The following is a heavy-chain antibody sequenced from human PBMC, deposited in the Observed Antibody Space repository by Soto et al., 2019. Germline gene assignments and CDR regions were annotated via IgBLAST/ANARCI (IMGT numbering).Heavy chain of an antibody. CDR3: AREHYGDYGYYYCMAG. CDR1: GFTFSTYG. CDR2: IWYDESNK. Sequence: QVQLVESGGGVVQHGRSLRLSCAASGFTFSTYGMHWVRQAPGTGLEWVALIWYDESNKYYADSVKGRFTISRDNSKNTLSLQMNSLRAEDTAVYSCAREHYGDYGYYYCMAGWGHGTTFTVSS. D-gene: IGHD4-17*01. J-gene: IGHJ6*02. V-gene: IGHV3-33*01.